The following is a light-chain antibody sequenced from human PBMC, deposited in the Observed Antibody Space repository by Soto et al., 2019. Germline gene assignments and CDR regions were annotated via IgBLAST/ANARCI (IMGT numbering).Light chain of an antibody. CDR1: QSVSSSY. CDR2: GAS. CDR3: QQYGSSPWT. J-gene: IGKJ1*01. Sequence: EIALTQSPGTLSLSPGERATLSCRASQSVSSSYLAWYQQKPGRAPRLLIYGASSRATGIPDRFSGSGSGTDFTLTISRLEPEDFAVYYCQQYGSSPWTFGQGTKVDIK. V-gene: IGKV3-20*01.